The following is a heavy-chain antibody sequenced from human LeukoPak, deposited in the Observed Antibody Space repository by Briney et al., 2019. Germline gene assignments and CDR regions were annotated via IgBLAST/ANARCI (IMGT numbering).Heavy chain of an antibody. CDR1: GGSISSGGYY. CDR3: VRHGRLLYYYGSGSYPTYYFDY. Sequence: SENLSLTCTVSGGSISSGGYYWSWIRQHPGKGLEWIGYIYYSGSTYYNPSLKSRVTISVDTSKTQFSLKLSSVTAADTAVYYCVRHGRLLYYYGSGSYPTYYFDYWGQGTLVTVSS. D-gene: IGHD3-10*01. V-gene: IGHV4-31*03. J-gene: IGHJ4*02. CDR2: IYYSGST.